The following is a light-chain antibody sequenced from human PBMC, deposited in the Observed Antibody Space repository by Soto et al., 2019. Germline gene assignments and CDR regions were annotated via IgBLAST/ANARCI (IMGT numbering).Light chain of an antibody. CDR3: QQYNSYPWT. J-gene: IGKJ1*01. CDR1: QSISSW. CDR2: DAS. V-gene: IGKV1-5*01. Sequence: IQMTPSPSPLSSSVGERVTLTCRASQSISSWLAWYQQKPGKAPKLLIYDASSLESGVPSRFSGSGSGTEFTLTISSLQPDDFATYYCQQYNSYPWTFGQGTKVDI.